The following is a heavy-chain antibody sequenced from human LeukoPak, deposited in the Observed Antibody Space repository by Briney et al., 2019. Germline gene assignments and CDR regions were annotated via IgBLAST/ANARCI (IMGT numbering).Heavy chain of an antibody. J-gene: IGHJ4*02. CDR3: AKEHGSGSYFDY. CDR1: GFSFSGYW. D-gene: IGHD3-10*01. CDR2: VKSDGSEK. V-gene: IGHV3-7*04. Sequence: GGSLRLSCAASGFSFSGYWMTWVRQAPGKGLEWVANVKSDGSEKYYVDSVKGRFTISRDNAKNSLYLQMNSLRVEDTAVYYCAKEHGSGSYFDYWGQGTLVTVSS.